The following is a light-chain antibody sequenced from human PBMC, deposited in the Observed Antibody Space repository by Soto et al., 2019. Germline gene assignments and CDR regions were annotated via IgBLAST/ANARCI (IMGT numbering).Light chain of an antibody. CDR1: QSVSNK. CDR2: DAS. CDR3: QQYNNWPPWYT. V-gene: IGKV3-15*01. J-gene: IGKJ2*01. Sequence: EIVMTQSPASLSVSPGERATLSCRASQSVSNKLAWYQQKPGQPPRLLIYDASTKATGVPPMFSGSGSGTEFTRTISSLQSEDFAGYYCQQYNNWPPWYTFGQGTKLEIK.